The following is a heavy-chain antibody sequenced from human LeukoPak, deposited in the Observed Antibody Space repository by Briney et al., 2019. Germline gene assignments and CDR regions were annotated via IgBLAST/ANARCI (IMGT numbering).Heavy chain of an antibody. D-gene: IGHD6-13*01. J-gene: IGHJ4*02. V-gene: IGHV3-23*01. CDR3: ARSGSSWYRFDY. Sequence: GWSLRLSCQASVFTFSSYALSWVRQAPGKGLEWVSVVSGSGSSTYTADSVKGRFTISRDNTKNTLFLQMNRLRDEATAVYYCARSGSSWYRFDYWGQGTLVTVSS. CDR2: VSGSGSST. CDR1: VFTFSSYA.